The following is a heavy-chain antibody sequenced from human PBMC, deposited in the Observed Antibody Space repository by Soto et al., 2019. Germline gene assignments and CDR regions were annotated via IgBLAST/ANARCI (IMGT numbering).Heavy chain of an antibody. V-gene: IGHV3-9*01. Sequence: SLRLACAAYGFTFADYAMGWVRQAPGKGLEWVSGISWNSGTIGYADSVKGRFTISRDNAKHSLFLEMNSLRAEDTALYFCAKAIGDYTYGMDVWGQGTTVTVSS. CDR1: GFTFADYA. CDR3: AKAIGDYTYGMDV. J-gene: IGHJ6*02. CDR2: ISWNSGTI. D-gene: IGHD4-4*01.